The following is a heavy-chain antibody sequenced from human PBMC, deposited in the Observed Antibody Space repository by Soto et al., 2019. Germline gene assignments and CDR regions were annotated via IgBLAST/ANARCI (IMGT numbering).Heavy chain of an antibody. CDR2: ISGSGGST. J-gene: IGHJ4*02. Sequence: GGSLRLSCAASGFTFSTYAMRWVRQAPGKGLKWVSAISGSGGSTYYADSVKGRFTISRDSSKNTLYVRMNSLRAEDTAVYYCAKDRDFWGGYYKHRGFDYWGQGTRVTVSS. V-gene: IGHV3-23*01. D-gene: IGHD3-3*01. CDR1: GFTFSTYA. CDR3: AKDRDFWGGYYKHRGFDY.